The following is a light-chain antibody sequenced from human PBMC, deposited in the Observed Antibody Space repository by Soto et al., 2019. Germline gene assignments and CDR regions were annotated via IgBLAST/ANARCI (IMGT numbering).Light chain of an antibody. V-gene: IGKV3-11*01. CDR1: QSVSSY. Sequence: IVLTQSPATLSLSPGERATLSCRASQSVSSYLAWYQQKPGQAPRLLIYYASNRTTGIPARFSGSGSGTDFTLTISSLEPEDSAVYYCQQRHMWPITFGQGTRLE. CDR2: YAS. CDR3: QQRHMWPIT. J-gene: IGKJ5*01.